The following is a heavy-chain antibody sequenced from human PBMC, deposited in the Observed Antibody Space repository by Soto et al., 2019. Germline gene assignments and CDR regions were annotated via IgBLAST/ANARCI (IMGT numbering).Heavy chain of an antibody. Sequence: SPTLSLTCAISGDSVSSNSAAWNWIRQSPSRGLEWLGRTYYRSKWYNDYAVSVKSRITINPDTSKNQFSLQLNSVTPEDTAVYYCARRGPSDCSGGSCYGDEYYYYYMDVWGKGTTVTVSS. D-gene: IGHD2-15*01. CDR2: TYYRSKWYN. V-gene: IGHV6-1*01. J-gene: IGHJ6*03. CDR3: ARRGPSDCSGGSCYGDEYYYYYMDV. CDR1: GDSVSSNSAA.